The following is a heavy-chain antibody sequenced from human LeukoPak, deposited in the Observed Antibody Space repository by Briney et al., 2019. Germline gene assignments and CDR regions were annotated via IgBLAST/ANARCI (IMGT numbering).Heavy chain of an antibody. D-gene: IGHD2-2*03. CDR2: ISSSSSTI. Sequence: GGSLRLSCAASGFTFSSYTMNWVRQAPGKGLEWVSYISSSSSTIYYADSVKGRFTISRDNAKNLLYLQMNSLRAEDTAVYYCAREDTGMDLAFRSSTYSFDYWGQGTLVTVSS. CDR1: GFTFSSYT. J-gene: IGHJ4*02. V-gene: IGHV3-48*01. CDR3: AREDTGMDLAFRSSTYSFDY.